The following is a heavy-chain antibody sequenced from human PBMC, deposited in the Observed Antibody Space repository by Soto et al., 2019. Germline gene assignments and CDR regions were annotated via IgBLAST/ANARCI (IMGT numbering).Heavy chain of an antibody. CDR3: ATVGIVATIPRFDY. Sequence: ASVKVSCKASGYTLTELSMHWVRQAPGKGLEWMGGFDPEDGETIYAQKFQGRVTMTEDTSTDTAYMELSSLRSEDTAVYYCATVGIVATIPRFDYWGQGTLVTVSS. D-gene: IGHD5-12*01. CDR2: FDPEDGET. CDR1: GYTLTELS. V-gene: IGHV1-24*01. J-gene: IGHJ4*02.